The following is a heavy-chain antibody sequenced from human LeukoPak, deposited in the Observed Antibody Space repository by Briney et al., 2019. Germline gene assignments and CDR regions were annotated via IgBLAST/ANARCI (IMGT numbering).Heavy chain of an antibody. Sequence: PGGSLRLSGAASGFTFSNAWMSWVRQAPGKGLEWVGRIKSKTDGGTTDYAAPVKGRFTISRDDSKNTLYLQMNSLKTEDTAVYYCTTEGYCSGGSCYNWGQGTLVTVSS. J-gene: IGHJ4*02. CDR3: TTEGYCSGGSCYN. CDR2: IKSKTDGGTT. CDR1: GFTFSNAW. V-gene: IGHV3-15*01. D-gene: IGHD2-15*01.